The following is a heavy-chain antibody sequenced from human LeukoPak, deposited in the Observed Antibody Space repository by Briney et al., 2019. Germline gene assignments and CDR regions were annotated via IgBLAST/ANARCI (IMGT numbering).Heavy chain of an antibody. J-gene: IGHJ4*02. Sequence: EASVTVSCTASGYTFNNHYMYWVRQAPGQGLEWMGVINPSGGSTSYAQKFQGRVTMTRDTSTRTVYMEVNSLRSEDTAVYYCARQGTYSSAIGMGYWGQGTLVTVSS. CDR2: INPSGGST. CDR1: GYTFNNHY. CDR3: ARQGTYSSAIGMGY. D-gene: IGHD6-19*01. V-gene: IGHV1-46*02.